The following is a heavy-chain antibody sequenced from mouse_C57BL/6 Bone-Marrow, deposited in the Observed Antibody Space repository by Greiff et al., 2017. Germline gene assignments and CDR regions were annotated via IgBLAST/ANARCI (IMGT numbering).Heavy chain of an antibody. D-gene: IGHD1-1*01. CDR2: IYPGDGDT. CDR1: GYAFSSSW. Sequence: VMLVESGPELVKPGASVKISCKASGYAFSSSWMNWVKQRPGKGLEWIGRIYPGDGDTNYNGKFKGKATLTADKSSSTAYMQLSSLTSEDSAVYFCANYYGSSYVRAMDYWGQGTSVTVSS. CDR3: ANYYGSSYVRAMDY. V-gene: IGHV1-82*01. J-gene: IGHJ4*01.